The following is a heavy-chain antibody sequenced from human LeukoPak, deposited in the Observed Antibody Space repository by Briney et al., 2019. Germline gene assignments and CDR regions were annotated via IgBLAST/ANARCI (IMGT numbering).Heavy chain of an antibody. J-gene: IGHJ4*02. CDR3: IRDSSSSFDY. V-gene: IGHV3-74*01. CDR2: INSDGSNT. CDR1: GYTFTTYW. D-gene: IGHD6-13*01. Sequence: GGSLRLSCAASGYTFTTYWIHWVRQAPGKGLVWVSLINSDGSNTGYADSVKGRFTISRDNAKNMVYLQMNSLRAEDTAVYYCIRDSSSSFDYWGQGTLVTVSS.